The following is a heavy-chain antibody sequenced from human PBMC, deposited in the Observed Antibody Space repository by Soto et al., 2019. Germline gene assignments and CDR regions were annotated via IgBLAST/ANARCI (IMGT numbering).Heavy chain of an antibody. Sequence: SETLSLTCTVSGGSISSSSYYWGWIRQPPGKGLEWIGSIYYSGSTYYNPSLKSRVTISVDTSKNQFSLKLSSVTAADTAVYYCARRGMNSSSTHYYYYYGMDVWGQGTTVTVSS. CDR2: IYYSGST. J-gene: IGHJ6*02. CDR1: GGSISSSSYY. D-gene: IGHD6-6*01. CDR3: ARRGMNSSSTHYYYYYGMDV. V-gene: IGHV4-39*01.